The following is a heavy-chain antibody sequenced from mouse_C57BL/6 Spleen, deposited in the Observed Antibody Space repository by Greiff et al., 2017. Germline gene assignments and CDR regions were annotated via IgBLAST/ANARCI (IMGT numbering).Heavy chain of an antibody. J-gene: IGHJ4*01. D-gene: IGHD2-4*01. CDR1: GFTFSDYG. CDR3: ARRYYDYDDAMDY. V-gene: IGHV5-17*01. Sequence: DVQLVESGGGLVKPGGSLKLSCAASGFTFSDYGMHWVRQAPEKGLEWVAYISSGSSTIYYADTVKGRFTISRDNAKNTLFLQMTSLRSEDTAMYYCARRYYDYDDAMDYWGQGTSVTVSS. CDR2: ISSGSSTI.